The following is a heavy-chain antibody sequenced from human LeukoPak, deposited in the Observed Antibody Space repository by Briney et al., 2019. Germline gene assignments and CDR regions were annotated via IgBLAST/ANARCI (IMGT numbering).Heavy chain of an antibody. CDR3: ARGSDYYGSGIKCNWFDP. V-gene: IGHV4-59*01. CDR1: GGSISTYY. D-gene: IGHD3-10*01. J-gene: IGHJ5*02. CDR2: IHYSGST. Sequence: SETLSLTCTVSGGSISTYYWSWIRQPPGQGLEWIGYIHYSGSTNYNPSLKSRVTISVDTSKNQFSLNLKSVTAADTAVYYCARGSDYYGSGIKCNWFDPWGQGTLVTVSS.